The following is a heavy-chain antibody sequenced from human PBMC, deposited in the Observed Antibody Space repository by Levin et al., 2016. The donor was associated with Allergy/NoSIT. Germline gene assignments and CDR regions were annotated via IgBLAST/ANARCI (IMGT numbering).Heavy chain of an antibody. CDR3: ARAPSYSSSWDDY. D-gene: IGHD6-13*01. V-gene: IGHV3-30-3*01. Sequence: VRQAPGKGLEWVAVISYDGSNKYYADSVKGRFTISRDNSKNTLYLQMNSLRAEDTAVYYCARAPSYSSSWDDYWGQGTLVTVSS. CDR2: ISYDGSNK. J-gene: IGHJ4*02.